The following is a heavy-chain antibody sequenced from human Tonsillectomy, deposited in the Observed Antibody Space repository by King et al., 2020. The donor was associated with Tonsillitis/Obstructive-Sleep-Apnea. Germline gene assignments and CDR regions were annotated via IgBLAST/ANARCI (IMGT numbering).Heavy chain of an antibody. V-gene: IGHV3-30*04. CDR3: ARGEYYYGSGSYSPDFAY. D-gene: IGHD3-10*01. CDR2: ISYDGRNK. Sequence: VQLVESGGGVVQPGRSLRLSCAASAFTFSSYAMHWVRQAPGKGLEWVAAISYDGRNKYYADSVKGRFTISRDNSKNTLYLQMNSLRAEDRAVYYCARGEYYYGSGSYSPDFAYWGQGTLVTVSS. CDR1: AFTFSSYA. J-gene: IGHJ4*02.